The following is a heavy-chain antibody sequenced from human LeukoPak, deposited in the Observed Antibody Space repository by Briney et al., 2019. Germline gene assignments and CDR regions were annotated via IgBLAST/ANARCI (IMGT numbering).Heavy chain of an antibody. CDR1: GGSISRSNW. CDR3: ARGPGMIAAAVNFDY. V-gene: IGHV4-4*02. D-gene: IGHD6-13*01. J-gene: IGHJ4*02. CDR2: IYHSGST. Sequence: SETLSLTCAVSGGSISRSNWCSWVRQPPGKGLEWIGEIYHSGSTNYNPSLKSRVTISVDKSKNQFSLKLSSVTAADTAVYYCARGPGMIAAAVNFDYWGQGTLVTVSS.